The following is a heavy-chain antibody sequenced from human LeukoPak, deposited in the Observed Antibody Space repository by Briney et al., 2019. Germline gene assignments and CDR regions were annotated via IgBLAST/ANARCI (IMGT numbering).Heavy chain of an antibody. CDR1: DYSFISDG. D-gene: IGHD6-13*01. CDR2: ISASNDDA. V-gene: IGHV1-18*01. CDR3: ARDSSWYLYYYYMDV. Sequence: ASVKVSCKASDYSFISDGISWVRQAPGQGLEWMGWISASNDDANYAQRFQDRVTMTTDTSTNTAYMELRSLRSDDTAVYYCARDSSWYLYYYYMDVWGKGTTVTVSS. J-gene: IGHJ6*03.